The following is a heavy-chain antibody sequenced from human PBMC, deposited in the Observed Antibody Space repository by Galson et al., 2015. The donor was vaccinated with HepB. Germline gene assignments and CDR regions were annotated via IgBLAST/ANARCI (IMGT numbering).Heavy chain of an antibody. J-gene: IGHJ2*01. CDR3: VRPRGAGAGDYQNWHFDL. D-gene: IGHD4-17*01. CDR2: ISYTGSYI. Sequence: SLRLSCAASGFSFSYFPMHWVRQAPGKGLEWVAVISYTGSYIAYAEFGRGRFTISRDNSKNALYLQMNSLRVEDTALYYCVRPRGAGAGDYQNWHFDLWGRGTLVTVSS. CDR1: GFSFSYFP. V-gene: IGHV3-30-3*01.